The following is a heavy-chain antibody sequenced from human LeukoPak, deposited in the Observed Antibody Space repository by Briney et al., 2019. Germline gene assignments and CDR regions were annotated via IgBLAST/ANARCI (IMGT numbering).Heavy chain of an antibody. J-gene: IGHJ4*02. CDR2: MNPNSGNT. D-gene: IGHD6-13*01. CDR3: ARGIAAAGTGNY. V-gene: IGHV1-8*01. CDR1: GYTFTSYD. Sequence: ASVKVSCKASGYTFTSYDINWVRQATGQGLKWMGWMNPNSGNTGYAQKFQGRVTMTRNTSISTAYMELSSLRSEDTAVYYCARGIAAAGTGNYWGQGTLVTVSS.